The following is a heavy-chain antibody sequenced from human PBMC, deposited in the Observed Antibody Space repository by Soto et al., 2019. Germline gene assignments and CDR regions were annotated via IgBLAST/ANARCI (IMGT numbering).Heavy chain of an antibody. J-gene: IGHJ1*01. D-gene: IGHD2-2*01. CDR1: GFTFSSYS. CDR3: ARGVPADMSYFQY. CDR2: ISNSSSII. V-gene: IGHV3-48*01. Sequence: GGSLRLSCAASGFTFSSYSMNWVRQAPGKGLEWVSYISNSSSIIYYADSVKGRFTISRDNAKNSLYLQMNSLRAEDTAIYYCARGVPADMSYFQYWGQGTLVTVSS.